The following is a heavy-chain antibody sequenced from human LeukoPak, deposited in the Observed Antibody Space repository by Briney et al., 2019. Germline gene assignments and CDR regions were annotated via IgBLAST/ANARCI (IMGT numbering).Heavy chain of an antibody. V-gene: IGHV3-30*18. CDR3: AQGISGSRYSYYGMDV. J-gene: IGHJ6*02. D-gene: IGHD5-18*01. CDR1: GFTFSTYG. Sequence: GGSLRLSCAASGFTFSTYGMHWVRQAPGKGLEWVALISYDGSDKYYADSVTGRFTISRDNSKNTLYLQMNSLRAEDTAVYYCAQGISGSRYSYYGMDVWGQGSTVTVSS. CDR2: ISYDGSDK.